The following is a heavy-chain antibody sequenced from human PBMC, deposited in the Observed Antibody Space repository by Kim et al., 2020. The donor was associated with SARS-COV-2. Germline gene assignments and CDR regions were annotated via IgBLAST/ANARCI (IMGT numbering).Heavy chain of an antibody. CDR3: ARGTSYDILTGYYQDAFDI. CDR2: IGTAGDT. CDR1: GFTFSSYD. V-gene: IGHV3-13*01. D-gene: IGHD3-9*01. J-gene: IGHJ3*02. Sequence: GGSLRLSCAASGFTFSSYDMHWVRQATGKGLEWVSAIGTAGDTYYPGSVKGRFTISRENAKNSLYLQMNSLRAGDTAVYYCARGTSYDILTGYYQDAFDIWGQGTMVTVSS.